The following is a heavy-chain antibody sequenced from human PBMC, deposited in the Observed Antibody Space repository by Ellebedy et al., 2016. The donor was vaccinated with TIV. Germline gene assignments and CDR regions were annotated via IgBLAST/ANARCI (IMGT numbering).Heavy chain of an antibody. J-gene: IGHJ4*02. V-gene: IGHV4-34*01. D-gene: IGHD4-23*01. CDR2: INHSGST. CDR1: GGSFSGYY. Sequence: SETLSLTXAVYGGSFSGYYWSWIRQPPGKGLEWIGEINHSGSTNYNPSLKSRVTISVDTSKNQFSLKLSSVTAADTAVYYCARAQHTVVIEPFDYWGQGTLVTVSS. CDR3: ARAQHTVVIEPFDY.